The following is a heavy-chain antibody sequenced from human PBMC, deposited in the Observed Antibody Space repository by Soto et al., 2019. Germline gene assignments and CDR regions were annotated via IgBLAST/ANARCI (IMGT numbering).Heavy chain of an antibody. CDR1: GGSISTYY. D-gene: IGHD3-22*01. Sequence: SETLSLTCTVSGGSISTYYWSWIRQSPGKGLEWIGFVLYTGSTNYNPSLKSRVTISLDTSKNQFSLQLISVTDADTAVYYCARERPYYGFDYWGQGTPVTVSS. J-gene: IGHJ4*02. V-gene: IGHV4-59*01. CDR3: ARERPYYGFDY. CDR2: VLYTGST.